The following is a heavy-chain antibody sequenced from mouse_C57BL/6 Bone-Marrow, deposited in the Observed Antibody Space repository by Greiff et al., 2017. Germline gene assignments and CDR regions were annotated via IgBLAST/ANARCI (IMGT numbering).Heavy chain of an antibody. J-gene: IGHJ3*01. CDR1: GFNIKDDY. V-gene: IGHV14-4*01. CDR2: IDPENGDT. CDR3: TTDSYYPGFDY. Sequence: EVQLHQSGAELVRPGASVKLSCTASGFNIKDDYMHWVKQRPEQGLEWIGWIDPENGDTEYASKFQGKATLTADTSSNTAYLQLSSLTSEDAAVYDCTTDSYYPGFDYWGQGTLVTVSA. D-gene: IGHD2-12*01.